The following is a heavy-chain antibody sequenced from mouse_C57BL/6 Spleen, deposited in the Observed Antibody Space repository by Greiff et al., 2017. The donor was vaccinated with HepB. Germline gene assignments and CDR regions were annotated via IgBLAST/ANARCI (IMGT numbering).Heavy chain of an antibody. CDR3: TTGAYYSNSYYAMDY. D-gene: IGHD2-5*01. V-gene: IGHV14-4*01. CDR1: GFNIKDDY. J-gene: IGHJ4*01. CDR2: IDPENGDT. Sequence: EVQLQQSGAELVRPGASVKLSCTASGFNIKDDYMHWVKQRPEQGLEWIGWIDPENGDTEYASKFQGKATITADTSSNTAYLQLSSLTSEDTAVYYCTTGAYYSNSYYAMDYWGQGTSVTVSS.